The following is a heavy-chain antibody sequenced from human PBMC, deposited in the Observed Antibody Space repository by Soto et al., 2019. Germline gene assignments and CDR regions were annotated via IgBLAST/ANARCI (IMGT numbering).Heavy chain of an antibody. J-gene: IGHJ6*02. Sequence: PGESLTISCKGSGYSFTSYWIGWVRQMPGKGLEWMGIIYPGDSDTRYSPSFQGQVTISADKSISTAYLQWSSLKASDTAMYYCARQSVEPSTAYGSGGRGYYYYYGMDVWGQGTTVTVSS. CDR3: ARQSVEPSTAYGSGGRGYYYYYGMDV. D-gene: IGHD3-10*01. V-gene: IGHV5-51*01. CDR2: IYPGDSDT. CDR1: GYSFTSYW.